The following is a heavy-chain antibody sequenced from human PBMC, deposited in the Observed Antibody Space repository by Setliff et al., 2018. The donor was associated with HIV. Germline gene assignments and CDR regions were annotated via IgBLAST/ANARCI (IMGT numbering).Heavy chain of an antibody. CDR1: GGSISSGDDY. V-gene: IGHV4-31*03. Sequence: SETLSLTCTVSGGSISSGDDYWSWIRQHPGKGLEWIGDINYSGSTYYNPSLKSRLNISLETSKNQYSLKLSSVTATDTAVYFCARALGYCSTTSCYAEYFDYWGQGTVVTVSS. D-gene: IGHD2-2*01. CDR2: INYSGST. J-gene: IGHJ4*02. CDR3: ARALGYCSTTSCYAEYFDY.